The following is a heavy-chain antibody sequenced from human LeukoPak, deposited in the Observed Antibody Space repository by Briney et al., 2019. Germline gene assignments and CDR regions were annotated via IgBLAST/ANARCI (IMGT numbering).Heavy chain of an antibody. V-gene: IGHV3-23*01. J-gene: IGHJ5*02. Sequence: GGSLRLSCAASGFTFSSYAMSWVRQAPGKGLEWVSAISGSGGSTYYADSVKGRFTVSRDNSKNTLYLQMNSLRAEDTAVYYCAKSSRSSGWYRWGQGTLVTVSS. CDR1: GFTFSSYA. CDR2: ISGSGGST. D-gene: IGHD6-19*01. CDR3: AKSSRSSGWYR.